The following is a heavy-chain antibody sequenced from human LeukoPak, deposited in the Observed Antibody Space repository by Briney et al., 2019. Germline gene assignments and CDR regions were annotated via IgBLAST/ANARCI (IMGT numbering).Heavy chain of an antibody. CDR3: AHRHCSSTSCYGYFDY. CDR2: IYWDDDK. CDR1: GFSLSTSGVG. J-gene: IGHJ4*02. D-gene: IGHD2-2*01. Sequence: ESGPTLVKPTQTLTLTCTFSGFSLSTSGVGVGWIRQPPGKALEWLALIYWDDDKRYSPSLKSRLTITNDTSKNQVVLTMTNMDPVDTATYYCAHRHCSSTSCYGYFDYWGQGTLVTVSS. V-gene: IGHV2-5*02.